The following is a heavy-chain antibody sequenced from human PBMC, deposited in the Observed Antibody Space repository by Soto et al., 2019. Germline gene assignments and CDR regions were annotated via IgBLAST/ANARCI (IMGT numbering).Heavy chain of an antibody. CDR3: ARDGTMGSSWYYYFDY. D-gene: IGHD6-13*01. CDR1: GGSISSYY. V-gene: IGHV4-4*07. J-gene: IGHJ4*02. CDR2: IYTSGST. Sequence: SETLSLTCTVSGGSISSYYWSWIRQPAGKGLEWIGRIYTSGSTNYNPSLKSRVTMSVDTSNNQFSLKLSSVTAADTAVYYCARDGTMGSSWYYYFDYWGQGTLVTVSS.